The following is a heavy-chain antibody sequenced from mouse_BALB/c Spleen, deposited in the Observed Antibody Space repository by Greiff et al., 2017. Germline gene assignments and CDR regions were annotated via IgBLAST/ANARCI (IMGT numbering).Heavy chain of an antibody. CDR1: GFTFSSFG. D-gene: IGHD2-4*01. CDR3: AKTMITTRAGYYYAMDY. CDR2: ISSGSSTI. J-gene: IGHJ4*01. Sequence: EVNVVESGGGLVQPGGSRKLSCAASGFTFSSFGMHWVRQAPEKGLEWVAYISSGSSTIYYADTVKGRFTISRDNPKNTLFLQMTSLRSEDTAMYYCAKTMITTRAGYYYAMDYWGQGTSVTVSS. V-gene: IGHV5-17*02.